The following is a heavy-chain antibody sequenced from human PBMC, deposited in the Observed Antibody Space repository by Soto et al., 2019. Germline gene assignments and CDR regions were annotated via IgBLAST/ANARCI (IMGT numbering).Heavy chain of an antibody. J-gene: IGHJ6*02. D-gene: IGHD6-19*01. CDR1: GGTFSSYA. Sequence: QVQLVQSGAEVKKPGSSVKVSCKASGGTFSSYAISWVRQAPGQGREWMGGIIPIFGTANYPQKFQGRVTITADEATSTAYMELSSLRSEDTAVYYCARGGLALNYYYYGMDVWGQGTTVTVSS. CDR3: ARGGLALNYYYYGMDV. CDR2: IIPIFGTA. V-gene: IGHV1-69*01.